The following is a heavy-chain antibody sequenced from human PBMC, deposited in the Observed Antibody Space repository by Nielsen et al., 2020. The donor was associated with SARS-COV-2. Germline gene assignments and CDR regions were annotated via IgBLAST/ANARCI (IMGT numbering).Heavy chain of an antibody. Sequence: SQTLSLTCAISGDSVSSDSAAWNRIRQSPSRGLEWLGRTFYRSKWFNDYAISVKRRITISPDTSKNQFSLQLNSVTPEDTAVYYCSRSSWNDVRDAFDIWGQGAPVTVSS. CDR2: TFYRSKWFN. V-gene: IGHV6-1*01. D-gene: IGHD1-1*01. J-gene: IGHJ3*02. CDR3: SRSSWNDVRDAFDI. CDR1: GDSVSSDSAA.